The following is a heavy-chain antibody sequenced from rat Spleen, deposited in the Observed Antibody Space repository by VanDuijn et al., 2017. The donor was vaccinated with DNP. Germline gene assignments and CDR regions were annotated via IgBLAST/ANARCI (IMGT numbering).Heavy chain of an antibody. CDR1: GFTFSDYN. V-gene: IGHV5-25*01. CDR2: VTTVDGNT. CDR3: ATQTDWYFDF. J-gene: IGHJ1*01. Sequence: EVQLVESGGGLVQPGRSLKLSCAASGFTFSDYNMAWVRQAPAKGLEWVACVTTVDGNTYDADSVKGRFTVSRDDSRSTLYLQMDTLRSEDTATYYCATQTDWYFDFWGPGTMVTVSS.